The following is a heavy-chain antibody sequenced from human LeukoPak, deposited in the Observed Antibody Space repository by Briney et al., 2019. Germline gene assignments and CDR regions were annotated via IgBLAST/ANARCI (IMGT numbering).Heavy chain of an antibody. V-gene: IGHV4-4*02. CDR1: GGSTLSTNW. J-gene: IGHJ4*02. CDR2: VHLNGAT. Sequence: TPSGTLSLTCAVSGGSTLSTNWWSWVRQPPGKGLEWIGEVHLNGATNYNPSVEGRVTMSIDKSKNHLSLEVISVTAADTAMYYCTRESGAFSPFGFWGQGTLVTVSS. CDR3: TRESGAFSPFGF. D-gene: IGHD1-26*01.